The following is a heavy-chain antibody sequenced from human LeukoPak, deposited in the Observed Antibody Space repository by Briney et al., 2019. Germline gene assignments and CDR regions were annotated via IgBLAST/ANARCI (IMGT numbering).Heavy chain of an antibody. Sequence: GGSLRLSCAASGFTFSSYSMNWVRQAPGKGLEWVAVISYDGSNKYYADSVKGRFTISRDNSKNTLYLQMNSLRAEDTAVYYCARDMPLPDYWGQGTLVTVSS. D-gene: IGHD2-2*01. J-gene: IGHJ4*02. CDR3: ARDMPLPDY. V-gene: IGHV3-30*03. CDR2: ISYDGSNK. CDR1: GFTFSSYS.